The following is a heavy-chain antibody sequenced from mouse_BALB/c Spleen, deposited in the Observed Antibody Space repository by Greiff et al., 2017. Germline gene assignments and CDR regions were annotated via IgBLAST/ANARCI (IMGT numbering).Heavy chain of an antibody. CDR3: ASDGWNYGPS. D-gene: IGHD2-3*01. J-gene: IGHJ3*01. Sequence: LVGFGPELVKPGASVKMFCKASGYTFTSYVMHWVKQKPGQGLEWIGYINLYNEGTKYHEKFKGKATLTSDKSSSTAYMELSCLTSQDSAVYYCASDGWNYGPSCGRGTLLTVTA. CDR1: GYTFTSYV. V-gene: IGHV1-14*01. CDR2: INLYNEGT.